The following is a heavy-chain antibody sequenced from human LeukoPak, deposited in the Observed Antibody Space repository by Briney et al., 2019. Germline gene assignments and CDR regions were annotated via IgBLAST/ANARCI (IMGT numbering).Heavy chain of an antibody. CDR1: GFTFSSYW. CDR2: IKQDGSEK. CDR3: ARVRITMIVVVPYFDY. Sequence: GGSLGLSCAASGFTFSSYWMSWVRQAPGKGLEWVANIKQDGSEKYYVDSVKGRFTISRDNAKNSLYLQMNSLRAEDTAVYYCARVRITMIVVVPYFDYWGQGTLVTVSS. J-gene: IGHJ4*02. V-gene: IGHV3-7*01. D-gene: IGHD3-22*01.